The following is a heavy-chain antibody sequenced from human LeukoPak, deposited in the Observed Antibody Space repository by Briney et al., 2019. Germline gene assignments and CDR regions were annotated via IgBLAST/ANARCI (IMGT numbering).Heavy chain of an antibody. CDR2: INHNGST. CDR1: GGSFSGYY. CDR3: ARRRVVVAARIDY. Sequence: PSETLSLTCAVYGGSFSGYYWSWIRQPPGKGLEWIGEINHNGSTNYNPSLKSRVTISVDTSKNQFSLKLSSVTAADTAVYYCARRRVVVAARIDYWGQGALVTVSS. D-gene: IGHD2-15*01. V-gene: IGHV4-34*01. J-gene: IGHJ4*02.